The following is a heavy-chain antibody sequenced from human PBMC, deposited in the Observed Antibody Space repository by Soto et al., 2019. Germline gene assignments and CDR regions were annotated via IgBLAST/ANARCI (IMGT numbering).Heavy chain of an antibody. D-gene: IGHD6-6*01. V-gene: IGHV4-34*01. CDR1: GGSFSGYY. CDR2: INHSGST. CDR3: ARRGWSIAARRPCNWFDP. Sequence: SETLSLTCAVYGGSFSGYYWSWIRQPPGKGLEWIGEINHSGSTNYNPSLKGRVTISVDTSKNQFSLKLSSVTAADTAVYYCARRGWSIAARRPCNWFDPWGQGTLVTVSS. J-gene: IGHJ5*02.